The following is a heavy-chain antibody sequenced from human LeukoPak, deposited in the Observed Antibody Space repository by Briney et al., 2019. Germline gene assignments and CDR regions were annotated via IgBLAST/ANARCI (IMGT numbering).Heavy chain of an antibody. CDR3: AKDLGPHQLLLNWFDP. D-gene: IGHD2-2*01. J-gene: IGHJ5*02. Sequence: GGSLRLSCAASGFTFSSYGMHWVRQAPGKGLEWVAFIRYDGSNKYYADSVKGRFTISRDNSRNTLYLQMNSLRAEDTAVYYCAKDLGPHQLLLNWFDPWGQGTLVTVSS. CDR2: IRYDGSNK. V-gene: IGHV3-30*02. CDR1: GFTFSSYG.